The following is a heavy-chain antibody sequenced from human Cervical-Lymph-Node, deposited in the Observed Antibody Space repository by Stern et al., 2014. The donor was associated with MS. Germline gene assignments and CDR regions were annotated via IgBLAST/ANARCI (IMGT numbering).Heavy chain of an antibody. CDR1: GYTFTDYW. CDR2: IFPGASDT. V-gene: IGHV5-51*01. J-gene: IGHJ4*02. CDR3: ARPHSPGWSYYFDF. Sequence: EVQLVESGAEVRKPGQSLTIPCNISGYTFTDYWIAWVRQMPRQGLEWMGAIFPGASDTRYSPSFQGHVTISVDTSINTAYLQWSDLRASDTAMYYCARPHSPGWSYYFDFWGQGTLVAVSS. D-gene: IGHD6-19*01.